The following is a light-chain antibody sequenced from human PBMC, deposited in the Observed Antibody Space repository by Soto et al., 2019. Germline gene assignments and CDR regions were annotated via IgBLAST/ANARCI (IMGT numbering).Light chain of an antibody. CDR3: QQSYSTPPGT. J-gene: IGKJ1*01. CDR1: QSISTY. Sequence: MQMSQCPCCLSASVGDRVTISCRASQSISTYLIWYQQKPGKAPKLLIYATSSLQSGVPSRFSGSGSGTDFTLTISSLQPEDFATYYCQQSYSTPPGTFGQGTKVDIK. CDR2: ATS. V-gene: IGKV1-39*01.